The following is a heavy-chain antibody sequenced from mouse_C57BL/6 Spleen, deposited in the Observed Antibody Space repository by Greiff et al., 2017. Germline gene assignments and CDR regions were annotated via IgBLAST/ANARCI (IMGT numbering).Heavy chain of an antibody. Sequence: QVQLQQPGAELVKPGASVKLSCKASGYTFTSYWMHWVKQRPGRGLEWIGRIDPNSGGTKYNEKFKSKATLTVDKPSSTAYMQRSSLTSEDSAVYYCARGSGDGYYGSAMDYWGQGTSVTVSS. J-gene: IGHJ4*01. D-gene: IGHD2-3*01. CDR2: IDPNSGGT. CDR1: GYTFTSYW. V-gene: IGHV1-72*01. CDR3: ARGSGDGYYGSAMDY.